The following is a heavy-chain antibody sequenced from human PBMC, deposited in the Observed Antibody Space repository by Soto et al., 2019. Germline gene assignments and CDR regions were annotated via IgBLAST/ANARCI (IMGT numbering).Heavy chain of an antibody. D-gene: IGHD3-16*01. CDR1: GFTFSSYG. V-gene: IGHV3-30*18. CDR3: AKWNGGFDY. CDR2: ISYDGSYK. J-gene: IGHJ4*02. Sequence: QVQLVESGGGVVQPGRSLRLSCAASGFTFSSYGMHWVRQAPGKGLEWVAVISYDGSYKYYADSVKGRFTISRDNSKNTLYLQMNSLRAEDTAVNYCAKWNGGFDYWGQGTLVTVSS.